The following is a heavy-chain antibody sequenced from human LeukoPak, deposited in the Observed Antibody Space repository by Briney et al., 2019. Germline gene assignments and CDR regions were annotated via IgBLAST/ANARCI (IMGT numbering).Heavy chain of an antibody. CDR3: AGGRDYYDSSGYYVSRYYYYYYMDV. D-gene: IGHD3-22*01. CDR2: INHSGST. Sequence: SETLSLTCAVYGGSFSGCYWSWIRQPPGKGLEWIGEINHSGSTNYNPSLKSQVTISVDTSKNQFYLKLSSVTAADTAVYYCAGGRDYYDSSGYYVSRYYYYYYMDVWGKGTTVTVSS. CDR1: GGSFSGCY. V-gene: IGHV4-34*01. J-gene: IGHJ6*03.